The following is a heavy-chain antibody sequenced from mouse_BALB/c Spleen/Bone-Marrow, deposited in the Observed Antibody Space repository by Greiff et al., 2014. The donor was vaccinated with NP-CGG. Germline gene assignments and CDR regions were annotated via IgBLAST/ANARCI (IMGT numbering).Heavy chain of an antibody. V-gene: IGHV2-9*02. CDR2: IWADGST. J-gene: IGHJ2*01. CDR1: GFSLTSYG. CDR3: ARSHYPYYFDY. D-gene: IGHD1-2*01. Sequence: VMLVESGPGLVAPSQSLSITCTVSGFSLTSYGVHWVRQPPGKGLEWLGVIWADGSTNYNSALMFRLSISKDNSKSQVFLKMNSLQTDDTAMYYCARSHYPYYFDYWGQGTTLTVSS.